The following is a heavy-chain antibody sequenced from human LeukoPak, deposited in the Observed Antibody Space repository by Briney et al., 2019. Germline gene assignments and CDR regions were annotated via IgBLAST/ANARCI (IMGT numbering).Heavy chain of an antibody. V-gene: IGHV5-51*01. CDR2: IYPGDSDT. D-gene: IGHD4-17*01. CDR3: ARLSDYGDHVGAFDI. J-gene: IGHJ3*02. CDR1: GYSFTSYW. Sequence: GESLKISCKGSGYSFTSYWIGWVRQMPGKGLEWMGIIYPGDSDTRYSPSFQGQVTISADKSISTAYLQWSGLKASDTAMYYCARLSDYGDHVGAFDIWGQGTMVTVSS.